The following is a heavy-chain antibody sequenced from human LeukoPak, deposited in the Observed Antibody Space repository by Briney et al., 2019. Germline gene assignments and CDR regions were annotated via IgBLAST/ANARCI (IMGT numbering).Heavy chain of an antibody. J-gene: IGHJ4*02. V-gene: IGHV3-23*01. CDR2: ISGSGGST. Sequence: GGSLRLSCAASGFIFSSYAMSWVRQAPGKGLEWVSGISGSGGSTYYADSVKGRFTISRDNSKNTLYLQMNSLRAEDTAVYYCAKGDFGSGSYFDYWGQGTLVTVSS. D-gene: IGHD3-10*01. CDR3: AKGDFGSGSYFDY. CDR1: GFIFSSYA.